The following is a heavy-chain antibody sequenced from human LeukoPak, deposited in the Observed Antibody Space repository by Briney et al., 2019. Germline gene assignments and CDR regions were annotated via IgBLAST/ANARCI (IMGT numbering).Heavy chain of an antibody. Sequence: PGGSLRLSCAASGFTFSSYATSWVRQAPGKGLEWVSAISGSGGSTYYADSVKGRFTISRDNSKNTLYLQMNSLRAEDTAVYYCAKPYYYDSSGYLDYYYGMDVWGQGTTVTVSS. CDR1: GFTFSSYA. CDR3: AKPYYYDSSGYLDYYYGMDV. D-gene: IGHD3-22*01. CDR2: ISGSGGST. J-gene: IGHJ6*02. V-gene: IGHV3-23*01.